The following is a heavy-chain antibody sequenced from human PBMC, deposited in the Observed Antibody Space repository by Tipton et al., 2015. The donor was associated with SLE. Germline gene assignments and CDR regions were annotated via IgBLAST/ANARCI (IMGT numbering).Heavy chain of an antibody. J-gene: IGHJ4*02. CDR3: ARCDFWSGYYHFDY. V-gene: IGHV3-11*04. CDR2: ISSSGSTI. Sequence: SLRLSCAASGFTFSDYYMSWIRQAPGKGLEWVSYISSSGSTIYYADPVKGRFTISRDNAKNSLYLQMNSLRAEDTAVYYCARCDFWSGYYHFDYWGQGTLVTVSS. CDR1: GFTFSDYY. D-gene: IGHD3-3*01.